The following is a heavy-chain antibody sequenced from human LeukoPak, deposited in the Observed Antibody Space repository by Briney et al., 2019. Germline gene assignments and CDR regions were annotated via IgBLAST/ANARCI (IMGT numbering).Heavy chain of an antibody. CDR3: ARALLSHYYGMDV. Sequence: GESLKISCKGSGYSFTNYWIGWVRQMPGKGLEWMGIIYPGDSDTRYSPSFQGQVTISADKSISTAYLQWSSLRASDTGIYYCARALLSHYYGMDVWGQGTTVTVSS. V-gene: IGHV5-51*01. J-gene: IGHJ6*02. CDR1: GYSFTNYW. CDR2: IYPGDSDT. D-gene: IGHD5/OR15-5a*01.